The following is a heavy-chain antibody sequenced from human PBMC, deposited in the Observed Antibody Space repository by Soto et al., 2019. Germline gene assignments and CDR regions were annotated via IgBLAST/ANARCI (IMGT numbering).Heavy chain of an antibody. J-gene: IGHJ4*02. CDR2: ISYDGSNK. V-gene: IGHV3-30*18. CDR3: AKERELMAPPFDY. Sequence: QVQLVESGGGVVQPGRSLRLSCAASGFTFSSYGMHWVRQAPGKGLEWVAVISYDGSNKYYADSVKDRFTISRDNSKNTLYLQMNSLRAEDTAVYYCAKERELMAPPFDYWGQGTLVTVSS. CDR1: GFTFSSYG. D-gene: IGHD2-8*01.